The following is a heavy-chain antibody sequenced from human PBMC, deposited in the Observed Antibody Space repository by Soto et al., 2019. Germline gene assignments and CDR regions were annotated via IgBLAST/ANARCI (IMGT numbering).Heavy chain of an antibody. D-gene: IGHD3-16*01. CDR2: ISGSGGST. CDR3: AKSLLSWGGVIPKAFDY. Sequence: PGRSLRPSCAASGFTFSSYAMSWVRQAPGKGLEWVSAISGSGGSTYYADSVKGRFTISRDNSKNTLYLQMNSLRAEDTAVYYCAKSLLSWGGVIPKAFDYWGQGTLVTVS. J-gene: IGHJ4*02. CDR1: GFTFSSYA. V-gene: IGHV3-23*01.